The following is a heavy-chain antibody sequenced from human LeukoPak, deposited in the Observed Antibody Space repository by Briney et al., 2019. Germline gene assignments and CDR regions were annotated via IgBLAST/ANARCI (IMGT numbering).Heavy chain of an antibody. J-gene: IGHJ4*02. CDR3: AKLRDHGSGSYYPFPFDY. V-gene: IGHV3-23*01. CDR1: GFTFSSYA. D-gene: IGHD3-10*01. CDR2: ISGSGGST. Sequence: GGSLRLSCAASGFTFSSYAMSWVRQAPGKGLEWVSAISGSGGSTYYADSVKGRFTISRDNSKNTLYPQMNSLRAEDTAVYYCAKLRDHGSGSYYPFPFDYWGQGTLVTVSS.